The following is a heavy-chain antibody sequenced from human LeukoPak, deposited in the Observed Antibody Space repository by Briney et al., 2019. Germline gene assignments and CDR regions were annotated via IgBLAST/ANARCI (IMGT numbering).Heavy chain of an antibody. V-gene: IGHV3-23*01. CDR1: GFSFSSYW. CDR2: ITSSHIT. J-gene: IGHJ6*03. CDR3: AKDRVAVDYMDV. D-gene: IGHD2-15*01. Sequence: GGSLRLSCVASGFSFSSYWMSWVRQVPGKGLEWVASITSSHITYYGDSVKGRFIISRDNSKNTLYLQMNSLRAEDTAIYHCAKDRVAVDYMDVWGKGTTVTISS.